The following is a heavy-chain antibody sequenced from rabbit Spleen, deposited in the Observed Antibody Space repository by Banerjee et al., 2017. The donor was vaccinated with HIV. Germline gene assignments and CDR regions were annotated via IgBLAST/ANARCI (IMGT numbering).Heavy chain of an antibody. D-gene: IGHD4-1*01. J-gene: IGHJ6*01. CDR3: ARETSSGWGIVSFYL. CDR2: IYGGSSGDT. V-gene: IGHV1S40*01. Sequence: QSLEESGGDLVKPGASLTLTCTASGFSFSSSYYMCWVRQAPGKGLECIACIYGGSSGDTYYASWAKGRFTISKTSSTTVTLQMTSLTAADTATYFCARETSSGWGIVSFYLWGPGTLVTVS. CDR1: GFSFSSSYY.